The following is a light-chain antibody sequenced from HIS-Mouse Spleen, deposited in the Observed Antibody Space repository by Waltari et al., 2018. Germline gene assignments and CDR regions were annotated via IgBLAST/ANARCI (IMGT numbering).Light chain of an antibody. Sequence: DIQMTQSPSTRSASVGDRVTITCRASQSISSWLAWYQQKPGKAPKLLIYKASSLESGVPSRFSGSGSGTEFTLTISSLQPDDFATYYCQQYNSYSYTFGQGTKVEIK. J-gene: IGKJ2*01. CDR3: QQYNSYSYT. CDR2: KAS. CDR1: QSISSW. V-gene: IGKV1-5*03.